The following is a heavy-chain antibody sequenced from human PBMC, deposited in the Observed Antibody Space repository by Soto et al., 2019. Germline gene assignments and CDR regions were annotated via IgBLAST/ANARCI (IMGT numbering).Heavy chain of an antibody. CDR3: ARDMVRGLHAFDI. J-gene: IGHJ3*02. V-gene: IGHV4-30-2*01. D-gene: IGHD3-10*01. Sequence: SETLSLTCAVSGGSISSGGYSWSWIRQPPGKGLEWIGYIYHSGSTYYNPSLKSRVTISVDRSKNQFSLKLSSVTAADTAVYYCARDMVRGLHAFDIWVQGTMVTVSS. CDR2: IYHSGST. CDR1: GGSISSGGYS.